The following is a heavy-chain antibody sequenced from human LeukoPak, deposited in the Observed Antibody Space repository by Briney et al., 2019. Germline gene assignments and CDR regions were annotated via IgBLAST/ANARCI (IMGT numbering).Heavy chain of an antibody. CDR2: IRYDGSNK. CDR3: AYYSGAFNWFDP. J-gene: IGHJ5*02. CDR1: GFTFSSYG. D-gene: IGHD3-22*01. V-gene: IGHV3-30*02. Sequence: GGSLRLSCAASGFTFSSYGMHWVRQAPGKGLVWVAFIRYDGSNKYYADSVKGRFTISRDNSKNTLYLQMNSLRAEDTAVYYCAYYSGAFNWFDPWGQGTLVTVSP.